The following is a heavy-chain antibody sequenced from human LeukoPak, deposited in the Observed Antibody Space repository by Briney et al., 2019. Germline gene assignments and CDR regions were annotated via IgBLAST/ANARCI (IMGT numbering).Heavy chain of an antibody. CDR2: ISGTGGNT. D-gene: IGHD3-22*01. Sequence: LAGGSLRLSCAASGFTFSNFAMSWVRQAPGKGLEWVSAISGTGGNTSYTDSVTGRFTISRDNSKNTLYVQMNSLRAEDTAVYYCAKTGGYYDTSDLYRPDVFDIWGQGTVVTVSS. V-gene: IGHV3-23*01. CDR1: GFTFSNFA. J-gene: IGHJ3*02. CDR3: AKTGGYYDTSDLYRPDVFDI.